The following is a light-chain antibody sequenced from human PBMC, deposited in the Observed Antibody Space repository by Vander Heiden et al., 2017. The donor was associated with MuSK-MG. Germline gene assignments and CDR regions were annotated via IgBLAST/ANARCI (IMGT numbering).Light chain of an antibody. V-gene: IGKV3-20*01. CDR3: QQYGNFVS. Sequence: EIVLTQSPVTVSLSPGEGATLSCRASQNVRSNFLAWYLQKPGQPPRLLIYGTSTRAADIPDRFSGSGSGTDFTLTISRLEREDFAVYYCQQYGNFVSFGGGTKVXLK. J-gene: IGKJ4*01. CDR1: QNVRSNF. CDR2: GTS.